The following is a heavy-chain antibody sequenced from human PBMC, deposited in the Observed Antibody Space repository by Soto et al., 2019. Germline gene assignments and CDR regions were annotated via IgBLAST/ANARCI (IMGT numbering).Heavy chain of an antibody. Sequence: SETLSLTCAVYGGSFSGYYWSWIRQPPGKGLEWIGEINHSGSTNYNPSLKSRVTISADTTKNQISLKLSSVTAADTAVYCCARGSPDDDAFDIWGQGTMVTVSS. CDR1: GGSFSGYY. CDR3: ARGSPDDDAFDI. V-gene: IGHV4-34*01. CDR2: INHSGST. J-gene: IGHJ3*02.